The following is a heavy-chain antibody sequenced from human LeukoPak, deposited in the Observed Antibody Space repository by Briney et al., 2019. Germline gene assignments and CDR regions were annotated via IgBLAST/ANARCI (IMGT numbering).Heavy chain of an antibody. V-gene: IGHV3-7*01. D-gene: IGHD3-22*01. J-gene: IGHJ4*02. CDR3: ARGVLYYYDSSGPATY. CDR2: IKQDGSEK. Sequence: GGSLRLSCAASGFTFSSYWMSWVRQAPGKGLEWVANIKQDGSEKYYVDSVKGRFTISRDNAKNSLYLQMNSLRAEDTAVYYCARGVLYYYDSSGPATYWGQGTLVTVSS. CDR1: GFTFSSYW.